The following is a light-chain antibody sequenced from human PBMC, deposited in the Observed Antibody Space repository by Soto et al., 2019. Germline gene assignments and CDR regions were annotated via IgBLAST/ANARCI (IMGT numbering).Light chain of an antibody. CDR2: DAS. CDR3: QQRRTWPPLT. Sequence: EIVLTQSPATLSLSPGERATLSCRASQSIANFLAWYQQKPGQAPSLLIYDASTRATGIPARFSGSGSGTDFALTISSLEPEDFAVYYCQQRRTWPPLTFGGGTKVEIK. J-gene: IGKJ4*01. CDR1: QSIANF. V-gene: IGKV3-11*01.